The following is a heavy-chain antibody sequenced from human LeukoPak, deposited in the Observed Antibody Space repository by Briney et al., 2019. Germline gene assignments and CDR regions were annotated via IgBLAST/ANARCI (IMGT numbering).Heavy chain of an antibody. CDR2: IKQDGSEK. J-gene: IGHJ4*02. CDR1: GFTFSSYW. Sequence: GGSLRLSCAASGFTFSSYWMSWVRQAPGKGLEWVANIKQDGSEKYYVDSVKGRFTISRDNAKNSLCLQMNSLRAEDTAVYYCARDTKYYYDSSGYQYWGQGTLVTVSS. CDR3: ARDTKYYYDSSGYQY. D-gene: IGHD3-22*01. V-gene: IGHV3-7*01.